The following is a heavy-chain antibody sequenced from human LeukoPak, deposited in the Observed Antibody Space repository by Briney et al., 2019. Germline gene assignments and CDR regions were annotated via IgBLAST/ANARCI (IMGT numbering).Heavy chain of an antibody. V-gene: IGHV3-74*01. CDR2: INSDGSST. D-gene: IGHD4-17*01. Sequence: PGGSLRLSCAASGFTFSSYWMHWVRQAPGKGLVWVSRINSDGSSTSYADSVKGRFTISKDNAKNTLYLQMNSLSAEDTAVYYCASDIRKSYGDYPQDYWGQGTLVTVSS. CDR3: ASDIRKSYGDYPQDY. J-gene: IGHJ4*02. CDR1: GFTFSSYW.